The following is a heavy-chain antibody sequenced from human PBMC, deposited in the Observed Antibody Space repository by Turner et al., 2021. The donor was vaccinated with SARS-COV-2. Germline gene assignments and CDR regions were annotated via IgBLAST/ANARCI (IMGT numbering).Heavy chain of an antibody. J-gene: IGHJ6*02. CDR2: IIPIFGTA. D-gene: IGHD2-15*01. Sequence: QVQLVQSGAEVKKPGSSVKVSCTASGGTLSSYSLSWVRQAPGQGLEWMGGIIPIFGTANDAQKFQGRVTITADESTSTAYMELSSLRSEDTAVYYCARYCSGGSCYSFGYYYYGMDVWGQGTTVTVSS. CDR3: ARYCSGGSCYSFGYYYYGMDV. V-gene: IGHV1-69*01. CDR1: GGTLSSYS.